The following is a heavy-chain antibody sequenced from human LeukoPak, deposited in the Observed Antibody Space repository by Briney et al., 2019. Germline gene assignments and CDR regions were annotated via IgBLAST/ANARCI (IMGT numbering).Heavy chain of an antibody. J-gene: IGHJ4*02. Sequence: SETLSLTCTVSGVSITDYYWSWIRQPPGKGLEWIAYIFHTADTRYNPPLKSRITISLDTSKNQCSLKLNSVTAADTAVYYCARHPLRGGFDYWGQGTLVTVSS. CDR2: IFHTADT. CDR1: GVSITDYY. CDR3: ARHPLRGGFDY. V-gene: IGHV4-59*08.